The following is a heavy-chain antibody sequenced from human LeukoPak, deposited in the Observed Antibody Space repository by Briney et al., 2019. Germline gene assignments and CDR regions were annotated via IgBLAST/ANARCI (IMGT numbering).Heavy chain of an antibody. CDR2: ISGSGGST. CDR1: GFTFSSYG. V-gene: IGHV3-23*01. D-gene: IGHD4-11*01. J-gene: IGHJ4*02. Sequence: GGTLRLSCAASGFTFSSYGMSWVRQAPGKGLEWVSAISGSGGSTYYADSVKGRFTISRDNSKNTLYLQMNSLRADDTAVYYCAKGGSSYSEMDYWGQGTLVTVSA. CDR3: AKGGSSYSEMDY.